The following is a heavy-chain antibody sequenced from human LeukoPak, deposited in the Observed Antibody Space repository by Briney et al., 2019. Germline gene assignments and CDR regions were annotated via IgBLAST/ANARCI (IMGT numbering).Heavy chain of an antibody. J-gene: IGHJ4*02. Sequence: GGSLRLSCAASGFTFSSYGMHWVRQAPGKGLEWVAFIRYDGSNKYYADSVKGRFTIPRDNSKNTLYLQMNSLRAEDTAVYYCAKDKDGYNYGRFDYWGQGTLVTVSS. V-gene: IGHV3-30*02. CDR2: IRYDGSNK. CDR1: GFTFSSYG. D-gene: IGHD5-24*01. CDR3: AKDKDGYNYGRFDY.